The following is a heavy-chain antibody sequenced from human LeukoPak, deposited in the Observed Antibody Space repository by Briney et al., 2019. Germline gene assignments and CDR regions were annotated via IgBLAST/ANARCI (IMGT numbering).Heavy chain of an antibody. CDR2: IRSKANSYAT. Sequence: PGGSLRLSCAASGFTFSGSAMHWVRQASGKGLEWVGRIRSKANSYATAYAASAKGRFTISRDDSKNTAYLQMNSLKTEDTAVYYCTRPSIAADYWGQGTLVTVSS. CDR3: TRPSIAADY. J-gene: IGHJ4*02. D-gene: IGHD6-13*01. V-gene: IGHV3-73*01. CDR1: GFTFSGSA.